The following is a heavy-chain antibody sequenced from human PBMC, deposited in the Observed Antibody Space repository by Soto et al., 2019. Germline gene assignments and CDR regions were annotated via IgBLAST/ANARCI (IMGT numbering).Heavy chain of an antibody. V-gene: IGHV3-23*01. CDR2: ILVAGSQ. CDR3: AKATATGGGAFEI. Sequence: GGSLRLSCAVSGFICSSYDMSWVRQAPGKGPAWVSTILVAGSQHYEDSVQGRFTISRDTSKNTVFLYMNSLTAGDTAVYYCAKATATGGGAFEIYGQGTMVTVSS. J-gene: IGHJ3*02. D-gene: IGHD2-8*02. CDR1: GFICSSYD.